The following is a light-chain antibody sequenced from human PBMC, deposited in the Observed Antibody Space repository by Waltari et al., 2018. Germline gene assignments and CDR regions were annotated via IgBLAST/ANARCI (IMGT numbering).Light chain of an antibody. V-gene: IGKV1-5*03. CDR2: KAS. CDR1: QSISSW. CDR3: QQYNTFPT. J-gene: IGKJ4*01. Sequence: DIQMTQSPSTLSASVGDKVTITCRASQSISSWLAWYQQKPGKAPKLLIYKASSLESGVPSRFSCSGSGTEFTLTINSLQPDDFATYYCQQYNTFPTFGGGTKVEI.